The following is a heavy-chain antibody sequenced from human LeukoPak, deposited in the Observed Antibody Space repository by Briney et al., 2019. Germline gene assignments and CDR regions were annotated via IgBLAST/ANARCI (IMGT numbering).Heavy chain of an antibody. J-gene: IGHJ4*02. D-gene: IGHD3-9*01. CDR2: ISGSGGST. Sequence: PGGSLRLSCAASGFTFSSYAMSWVRQAPGKGLEWVSAISGSGGSTYYADSVKGRFTISRDSSKNTLYLQMNSLRAEDTAVYYCNLFHYYDILTGYSDYFDYWGQGTLVTVSS. CDR1: GFTFSSYA. CDR3: NLFHYYDILTGYSDYFDY. V-gene: IGHV3-23*01.